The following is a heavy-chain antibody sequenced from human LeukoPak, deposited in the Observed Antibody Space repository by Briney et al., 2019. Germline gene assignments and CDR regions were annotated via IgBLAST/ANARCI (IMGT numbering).Heavy chain of an antibody. J-gene: IGHJ3*02. D-gene: IGHD2-2*02. V-gene: IGHV4-59*12. Sequence: SETLSLTCTVSGVSISSYYWNWIRQPPGKGLEWIGYIYYSGSTYYNPSLKSRVTISVDTSKNQFSLKLSSVTAADTAVYYCARDRPGAYCSSTSCYKADAFDIWGQGTMVTVSS. CDR1: GVSISSYY. CDR2: IYYSGST. CDR3: ARDRPGAYCSSTSCYKADAFDI.